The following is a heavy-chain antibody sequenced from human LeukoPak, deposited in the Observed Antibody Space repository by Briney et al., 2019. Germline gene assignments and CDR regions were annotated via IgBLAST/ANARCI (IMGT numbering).Heavy chain of an antibody. D-gene: IGHD2-2*01. CDR1: GFTFNNYG. CDR3: AKGPLRGTAAAIDY. V-gene: IGHV3-30*18. CDR2: ISYDGRNK. Sequence: GGSLRLSCAASGFTFNNYGMHWVRQAPGKGLEWVAVISYDGRNKHYPDSVKGRFTISRDISTDTLWLQMDSLRTEDTAVYYCAKGPLRGTAAAIDYRGQGTLVTVSS. J-gene: IGHJ4*02.